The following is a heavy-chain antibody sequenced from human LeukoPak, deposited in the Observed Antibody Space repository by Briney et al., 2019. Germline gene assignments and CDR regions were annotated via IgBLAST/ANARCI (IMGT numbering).Heavy chain of an antibody. CDR1: GGSISSYY. CDR3: ARHMGLGYSYGYPYFDY. J-gene: IGHJ4*02. Sequence: SETLSLTCTVSGGSISSYYWSWIRQPPGKGLEWIGYIYYSGSTNYNPSLKSRVTISVDTSKNQFSLKLSSVTAADTAVYYCARHMGLGYSYGYPYFDYWGRGTLVTVSS. D-gene: IGHD5-18*01. CDR2: IYYSGST. V-gene: IGHV4-59*08.